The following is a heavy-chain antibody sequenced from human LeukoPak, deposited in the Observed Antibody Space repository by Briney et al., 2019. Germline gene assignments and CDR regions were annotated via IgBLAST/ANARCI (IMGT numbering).Heavy chain of an antibody. CDR2: IYYSGST. CDR1: GGSISSYY. Sequence: SETLSLTCTVSGGSISSYYWTWIRQPPGKGLEWIGYIYYSGSTNYNPSLKSRVTISVDTSKNQFSLKLSSVTAADTAVYYCARHGDWNGKGIDYWGQGTLVTVSS. D-gene: IGHD1-1*01. J-gene: IGHJ4*02. V-gene: IGHV4-59*08. CDR3: ARHGDWNGKGIDY.